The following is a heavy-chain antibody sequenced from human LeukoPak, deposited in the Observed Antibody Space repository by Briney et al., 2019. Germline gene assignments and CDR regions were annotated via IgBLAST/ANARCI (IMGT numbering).Heavy chain of an antibody. CDR3: AKDRGYSGYDALDY. J-gene: IGHJ4*02. V-gene: IGHV3-9*01. CDR1: GFTFDDYA. CDR2: ISWNSGSI. Sequence: GGSLRLSCAASGFTFDDYAIHWVRQAPGKGLEWVSGISWNSGSIGYADSVKGRFTISRDNAKNSLYLQMNSLRAEDTALYYCAKDRGYSGYDALDYWGQGTLVTVSS. D-gene: IGHD5-12*01.